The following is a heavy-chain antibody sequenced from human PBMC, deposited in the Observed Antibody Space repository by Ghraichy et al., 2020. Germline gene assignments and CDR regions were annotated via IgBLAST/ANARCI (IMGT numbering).Heavy chain of an antibody. CDR1: GGSFSGYY. V-gene: IGHV4-34*01. Sequence: SETLSLTCAVYGGSFSGYYWSWIRQPPGKGLEWIGEINHSGSTNYNPSLKSRVTISVDTSKNQFSLKLSSETAADTAVYYCARGTRLLYSNYADVNDYWGQGTLVTVSS. CDR3: ARGTRLLYSNYADVNDY. D-gene: IGHD4-11*01. J-gene: IGHJ4*02. CDR2: INHSGST.